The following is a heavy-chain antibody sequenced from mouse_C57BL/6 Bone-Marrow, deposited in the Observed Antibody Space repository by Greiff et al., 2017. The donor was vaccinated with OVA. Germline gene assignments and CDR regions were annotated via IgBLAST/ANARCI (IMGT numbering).Heavy chain of an antibody. Sequence: VQLQQSVAELVRPGASVKLSCTASGFNIKNTYMHWVKQRPEQGLEWIGRIDPANGNTKYAPKFQGKATITADTSSNTAYLQLSCLTSEDTAIYDCAEDPSTTVVATSDVWGTGTTVTVSS. D-gene: IGHD1-1*01. CDR3: AEDPSTTVVATSDV. CDR2: IDPANGNT. J-gene: IGHJ1*03. V-gene: IGHV14-3*01. CDR1: GFNIKNTY.